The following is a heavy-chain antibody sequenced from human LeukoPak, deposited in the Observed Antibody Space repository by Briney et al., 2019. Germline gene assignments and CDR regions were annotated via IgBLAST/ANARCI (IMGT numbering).Heavy chain of an antibody. V-gene: IGHV3-53*01. D-gene: IGHD2-2*01. CDR3: ARGSCSNIRCHDAFDI. CDR1: GFIVSGTY. Sequence: WGSLRLSCAASGFIVSGTYMTWVRQAPGKGLECVSIIYSGGETYYTDSVKGRFSVSRDNSKNTLYLQMNSMRVDDTAVYYCARGSCSNIRCHDAFDIWGEGTMVTVSS. J-gene: IGHJ3*02. CDR2: IYSGGET.